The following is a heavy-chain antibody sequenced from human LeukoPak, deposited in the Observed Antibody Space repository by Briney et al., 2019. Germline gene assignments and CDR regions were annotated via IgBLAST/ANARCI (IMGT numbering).Heavy chain of an antibody. CDR3: AKAVVGATGGLDFDY. Sequence: GGSLRLSCAASGFTYSSYGMHWVRQAPGKGLEWVAVISYDGSNKYYADSVKGRFTISRDNSKNTLYLQMNSLRAEDTAVYYCAKAVVGATGGLDFDYWGQGTLVTVSS. J-gene: IGHJ4*02. D-gene: IGHD1-26*01. CDR1: GFTYSSYG. V-gene: IGHV3-30*18. CDR2: ISYDGSNK.